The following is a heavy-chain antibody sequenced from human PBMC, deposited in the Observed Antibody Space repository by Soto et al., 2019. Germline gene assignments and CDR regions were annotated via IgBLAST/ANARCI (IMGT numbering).Heavy chain of an antibody. V-gene: IGHV4-59*08. J-gene: IGHJ4*02. Sequence: QVQLQESGPGLVKPSETLSLTCTVSGGSISSYYWSWIRQPPGKGLEWIGYIYYSGSTNYNPSLKSRVTISVDTSKNQFSPKLSSVTAADTAVYYCARHAEGWLRFWDYWGQGTLVTVSS. CDR1: GGSISSYY. D-gene: IGHD5-12*01. CDR3: ARHAEGWLRFWDY. CDR2: IYYSGST.